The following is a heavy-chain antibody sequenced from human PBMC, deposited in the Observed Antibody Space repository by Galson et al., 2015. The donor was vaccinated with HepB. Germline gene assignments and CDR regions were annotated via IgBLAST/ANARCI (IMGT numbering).Heavy chain of an antibody. J-gene: IGHJ5*02. Sequence: SLRLSCAASGFTFSSYAMHWVRQAPGKGLEWVAVISYDGSNKYYADSVKGRFTISRDNSKNTLYLQMNSLRAEDTAVYYCARTPRGNSSGWYGWFDPWGQGTLVTVSS. CDR1: GFTFSSYA. V-gene: IGHV3-30-3*01. D-gene: IGHD6-19*01. CDR3: ARTPRGNSSGWYGWFDP. CDR2: ISYDGSNK.